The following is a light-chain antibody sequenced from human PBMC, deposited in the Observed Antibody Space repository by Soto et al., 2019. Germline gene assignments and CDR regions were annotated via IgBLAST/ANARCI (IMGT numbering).Light chain of an antibody. CDR1: SSNIGAGYD. V-gene: IGLV1-40*01. CDR3: QSYDSSLSGLYV. J-gene: IGLJ1*01. CDR2: GNR. Sequence: QSVLTQPPAVSGAPGQRVTISCTGSSSNIGAGYDVHWYQQLPGTAPKLLIYGNRNRPSGVPDRFSGSKSGTSASLAITGLQTEDEADYYCQSYDSSLSGLYVFGTGTKLTVL.